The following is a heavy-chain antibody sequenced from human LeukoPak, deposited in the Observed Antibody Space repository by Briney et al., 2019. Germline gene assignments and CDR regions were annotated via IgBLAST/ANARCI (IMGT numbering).Heavy chain of an antibody. D-gene: IGHD6-13*01. CDR2: ISGSGGST. CDR1: GFTFSSYA. J-gene: IGHJ6*02. V-gene: IGHV3-23*01. Sequence: PGGSLRLSCAASGFTFSSYAMSWVRQAPGKGLEWVSAISGSGGSTYYADSVKGRFTISRDNSKNTLYLQMNSLRAGDTAVYYCAKDAARVDYYYYGMDVWGQGTTVTVPS. CDR3: AKDAARVDYYYYGMDV.